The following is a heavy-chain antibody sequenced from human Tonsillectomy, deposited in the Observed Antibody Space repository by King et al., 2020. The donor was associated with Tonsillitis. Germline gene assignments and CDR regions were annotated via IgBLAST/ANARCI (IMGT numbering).Heavy chain of an antibody. Sequence: VQLQQWGAGRLKPSETLSLTCAVYGGSFSGYSWTWIRQPPGKGLEWIGEINDSGTTKYNPSLKSRVTISVDTSKKQFSLTLSSVTAADTAVFYCARGSGSGNYSYYNMDVWGKGTTVTVPS. CDR2: INDSGTT. D-gene: IGHD1-26*01. CDR3: ARGSGSGNYSYYNMDV. CDR1: GGSFSGYS. J-gene: IGHJ6*03. V-gene: IGHV4-34*01.